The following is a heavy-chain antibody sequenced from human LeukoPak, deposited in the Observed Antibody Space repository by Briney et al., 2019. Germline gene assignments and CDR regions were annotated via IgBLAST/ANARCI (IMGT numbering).Heavy chain of an antibody. CDR3: ARDDGRVAAFDI. J-gene: IGHJ3*02. CDR1: GFTFSSYE. V-gene: IGHV3-48*03. D-gene: IGHD5-24*01. CDR2: ISSSGSTI. Sequence: GGSLRLSCAASGFTFSSYEMNWARQAPGKGLEWVSYISSSGSTIYYADSVKGRFTISRDNAKNSLYLQMNSLRAEDTAVYYCARDDGRVAAFDIWSQGTMVTVSS.